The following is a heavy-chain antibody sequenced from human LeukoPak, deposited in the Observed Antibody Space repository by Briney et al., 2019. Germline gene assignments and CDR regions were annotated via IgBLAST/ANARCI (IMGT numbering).Heavy chain of an antibody. CDR1: GFTFSSYS. CDR2: ISSSSSYI. Sequence: GGPLRLFCAASGFTFSSYSMNWVRQAPGKGLEWVSSISSSSSYIYYVDSVKGRFTISRDNAKNSLYLQMNSLSAEDTAVYYCARDDVVLHYDSFEGAFDIWGQGTMVTVSS. V-gene: IGHV3-21*01. J-gene: IGHJ3*02. CDR3: ARDDVVLHYDSFEGAFDI. D-gene: IGHD3-22*01.